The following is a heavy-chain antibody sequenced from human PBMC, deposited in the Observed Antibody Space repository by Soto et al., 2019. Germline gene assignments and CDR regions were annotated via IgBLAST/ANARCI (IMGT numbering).Heavy chain of an antibody. V-gene: IGHV1-46*01. CDR3: ARSLLQGDF. CDR2: INPNGGST. CDR1: GYIFIHYY. Sequence: ASVKVSCKASGYIFIHYYIHWVRQAPGQGLEWMAIINPNGGSTNYAQKFQGRVTVTSYTSTSTVSMELNSLGSPVPAVYFSARSLLQGDFWGQRTLVTVSS. J-gene: IGHJ4*01. D-gene: IGHD2-21*01.